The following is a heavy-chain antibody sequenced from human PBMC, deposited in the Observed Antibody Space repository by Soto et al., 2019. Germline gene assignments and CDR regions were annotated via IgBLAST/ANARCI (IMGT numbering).Heavy chain of an antibody. V-gene: IGHV1-3*01. CDR1: GYTFTSYA. Sequence: ASVKVSCKASGYTFTSYAMHWVRQAPGQRLEWMGWINAGNGNTKYSQKFQGRVTITRDTSASTAYMELSSLRSEDTAVYYCALPSGYCSGASSYYGGNAYDICGQGTMVT. J-gene: IGHJ3*02. CDR3: ALPSGYCSGASSYYGGNAYDI. D-gene: IGHD2-15*01. CDR2: INAGNGNT.